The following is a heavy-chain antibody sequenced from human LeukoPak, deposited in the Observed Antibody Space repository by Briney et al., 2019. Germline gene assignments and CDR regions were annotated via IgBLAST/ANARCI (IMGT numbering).Heavy chain of an antibody. D-gene: IGHD2-2*01. Sequence: GGSLRLSCTTSGFSFRDYAFSWVRQAPGKGLEWVVSIRSRAHAATTEYAASVKGRFTISRDDSRSIAYLQMSSLKIEDTAVYYCARGGDFGVPAPLGIDAFDFWGQGTMVTVSS. V-gene: IGHV3-49*04. CDR3: ARGGDFGVPAPLGIDAFDF. CDR2: IRSRAHAATT. J-gene: IGHJ3*01. CDR1: GFSFRDYA.